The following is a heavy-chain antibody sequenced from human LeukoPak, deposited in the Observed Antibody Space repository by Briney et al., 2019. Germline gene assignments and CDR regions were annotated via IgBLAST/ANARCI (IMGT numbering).Heavy chain of an antibody. Sequence: GGSLRLSCAASGFTVSSNYMSWVRQAPGKGLEWVSVIYSGGSTYYADSVKGRFTISRDNSKNTLYLQMNSLRAEDTAVYYCARDLRLAKGLRPGGFDPWGQGTLVTVSS. CDR3: ARDLRLAKGLRPGGFDP. CDR1: GFTVSSNY. V-gene: IGHV3-66*01. CDR2: IYSGGST. J-gene: IGHJ5*02. D-gene: IGHD3-16*01.